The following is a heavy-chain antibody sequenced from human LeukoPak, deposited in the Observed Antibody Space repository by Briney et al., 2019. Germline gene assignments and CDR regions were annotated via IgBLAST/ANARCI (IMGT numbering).Heavy chain of an antibody. CDR2: IYYSGST. V-gene: IGHV4-39*01. D-gene: IGHD4-17*01. Sequence: SETLSLTCTVSGGSISSGSYYWGWIRQPPGKGLEWIGSIYYSGSTYYNPSLKSRVTISVDTSKNQFSLKLSSVTAAVTAVYYCARRPTVTTPIFDYWGQGTLVTVSS. CDR1: GGSISSGSYY. CDR3: ARRPTVTTPIFDY. J-gene: IGHJ4*02.